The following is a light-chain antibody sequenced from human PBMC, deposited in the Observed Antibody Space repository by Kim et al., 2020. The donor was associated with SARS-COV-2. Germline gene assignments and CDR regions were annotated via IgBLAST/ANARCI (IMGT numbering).Light chain of an antibody. V-gene: IGKV1-39*01. J-gene: IGKJ1*01. Sequence: DIQMTQSPSSLSASVGDRVTIACRASQNIDNFLNWYQQKPGRAPKLLIFGTSSLQSGVPSKFGGSGSGTDYTLTINGLQPEDFATYYCQQSYSTPRTFGQGTKVDIK. CDR2: GTS. CDR3: QQSYSTPRT. CDR1: QNIDNF.